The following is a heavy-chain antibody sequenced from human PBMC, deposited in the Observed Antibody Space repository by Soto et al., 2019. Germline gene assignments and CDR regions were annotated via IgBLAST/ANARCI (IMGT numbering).Heavy chain of an antibody. CDR2: ISYDGSNK. J-gene: IGHJ4*02. D-gene: IGHD4-4*01. V-gene: IGHV3-30*18. Sequence: QVQLVESGGGVVQPGRSLRLSCAASGFTFSSYGMHWVRQAPGKGLEWVAVISYDGSNKYYADSVKGRFTISRDNSKNTLYLQMNSLRAEDTAVYYCAKDLSLYYRNAPGFDYWGQGTLVTVSS. CDR3: AKDLSLYYRNAPGFDY. CDR1: GFTFSSYG.